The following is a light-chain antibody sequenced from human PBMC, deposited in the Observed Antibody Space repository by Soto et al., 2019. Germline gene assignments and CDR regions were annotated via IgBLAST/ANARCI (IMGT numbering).Light chain of an antibody. CDR1: QSVNSY. Sequence: EIVLTQSPATLSLSPGERATLSCRASQSVNSYLAWYQQKPGLAPRLLIYDASTRATGIPARFSGSGSGTDFTLTISSLEPEDFAVYYCQQRSSWPLITFAHETRLAIK. J-gene: IGKJ5*01. CDR2: DAS. V-gene: IGKV3-11*01. CDR3: QQRSSWPLIT.